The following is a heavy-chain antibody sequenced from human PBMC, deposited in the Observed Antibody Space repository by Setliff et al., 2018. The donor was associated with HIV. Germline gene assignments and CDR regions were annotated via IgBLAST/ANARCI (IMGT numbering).Heavy chain of an antibody. V-gene: IGHV3-30*02. J-gene: IGHJ4*02. CDR3: ARADSSNWYHVDY. D-gene: IGHD6-13*01. Sequence: GGSLRLSCAASGFTFSSYGMHWVRQAPGKGLEWVAFIRYDGSNKYYADSVKGRFTISRDNSKNTLYLQMNSLRAEDTAVYYCARADSSNWYHVDYWGQGTLVTVSS. CDR1: GFTFSSYG. CDR2: IRYDGSNK.